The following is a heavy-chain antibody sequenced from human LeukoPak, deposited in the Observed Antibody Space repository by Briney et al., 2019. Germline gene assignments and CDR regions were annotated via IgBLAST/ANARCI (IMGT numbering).Heavy chain of an antibody. CDR1: GYTFTSHG. Sequence: ASVKVSCKASGYTFTSHGISWVRQAPGQGLEWMGWISSYNGSTNYVQKLQGRVTMTTDTSTRTAYMELTSLRSDDTAVYYCARDLGYCNGDSCTRNWFDPWGQGTLVTVSS. CDR3: ARDLGYCNGDSCTRNWFDP. CDR2: ISSYNGST. V-gene: IGHV1-18*01. D-gene: IGHD2-15*01. J-gene: IGHJ5*02.